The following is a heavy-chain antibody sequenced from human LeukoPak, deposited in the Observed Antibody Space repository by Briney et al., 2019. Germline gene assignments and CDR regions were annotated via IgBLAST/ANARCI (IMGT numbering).Heavy chain of an antibody. J-gene: IGHJ4*02. CDR3: ARTRPSGGSCYDY. V-gene: IGHV3-23*01. CDR1: GFTFSSYA. CDR2: ISGSGGST. D-gene: IGHD2-15*01. Sequence: PGGSLRLSCAASGFTFSSYAMSWVRQAPGKGLEWVSAISGSGGSTYYADSVKGRFTISRDNPKNTLYLQMNSLRAEDTAVYYCARTRPSGGSCYDYWGQGTLVTVSS.